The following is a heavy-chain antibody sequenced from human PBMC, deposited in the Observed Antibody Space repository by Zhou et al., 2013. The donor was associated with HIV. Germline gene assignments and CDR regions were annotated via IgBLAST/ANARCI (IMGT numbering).Heavy chain of an antibody. D-gene: IGHD2-2*01. V-gene: IGHV1-69*04. Sequence: QVQLVQSGAEVKKPGSSVKVSCKASGGTFSSYAISWVRQAPGQGLEWMGRIIPILGIANYAQKFQGRVTITADKSTSTAYMELSSLRSEDTAVYYCASHSYCSSTSCSSNAHYYYYYMDVWGKGTTVTVSS. CDR2: IIPILGIA. CDR1: GGTFSSYA. CDR3: ASHSYCSSTSCSSNAHYYYYYMDV. J-gene: IGHJ6*03.